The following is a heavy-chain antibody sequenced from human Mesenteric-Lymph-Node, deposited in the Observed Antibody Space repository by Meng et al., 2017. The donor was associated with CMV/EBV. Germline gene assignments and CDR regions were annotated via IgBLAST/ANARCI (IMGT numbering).Heavy chain of an antibody. CDR1: GFTFRNAW. Sequence: GESLKISCAASGFTFRNAWMSWVRQAPAKGLEWVGRVKSKIDGGTTEYAAPVKGRFTISRDDSKNTLYLQMNSLKTEDTAVYYCTRDSVDQLFNSRTLQFPDYDGMDVWGQGTTVTVSS. CDR2: VKSKIDGGTT. CDR3: TRDSVDQLFNSRTLQFPDYDGMDV. V-gene: IGHV3-15*01. J-gene: IGHJ6*02. D-gene: IGHD2-2*01.